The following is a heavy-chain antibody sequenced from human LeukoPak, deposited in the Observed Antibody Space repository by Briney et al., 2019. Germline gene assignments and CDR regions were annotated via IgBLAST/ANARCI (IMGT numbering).Heavy chain of an antibody. Sequence: GGSLRLSCAASGFNFHDYGMSWVRQAPGKGLEWVSSINWNGGSTGYADSVKGRFTISRDNAKNSLYLQMNSLRAEDTALYYWARDRFLRRPEPAEYWAKGTLVPVPS. CDR1: GFNFHDYG. D-gene: IGHD2/OR15-2a*01. CDR3: ARDRFLRRPEPAEY. V-gene: IGHV3-20*04. CDR2: INWNGGST. J-gene: IGHJ4*02.